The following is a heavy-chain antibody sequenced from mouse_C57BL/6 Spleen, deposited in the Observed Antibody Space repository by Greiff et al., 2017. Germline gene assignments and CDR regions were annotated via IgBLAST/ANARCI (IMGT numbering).Heavy chain of an antibody. CDR2: INPNSGGT. Sequence: EVQLQESGPELVKPGASVKIPCKASGYTFTDYNMDWVKQSHGKSLEWIGDINPNSGGTIYNQKFKGKATLTVDKSSSTAYMELRSLTSEDTAVXYGARGDAPGFAYWGQGTLVTVSA. D-gene: IGHD3-3*01. J-gene: IGHJ3*01. V-gene: IGHV1-18*01. CDR3: ARGDAPGFAY. CDR1: GYTFTDYN.